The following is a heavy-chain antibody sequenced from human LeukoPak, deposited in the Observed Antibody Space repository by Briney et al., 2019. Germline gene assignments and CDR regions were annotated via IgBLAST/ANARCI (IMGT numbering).Heavy chain of an antibody. J-gene: IGHJ4*02. CDR3: GFGYDSSGSPAFHY. D-gene: IGHD3-22*01. Sequence: GDSVKPSCNASGYTFTSYDINWVRHATGQGLEWMGSMNTNSTNTSYAQKLQGRVTMTRPTSASTTYMEASSLRTKLPAVSYRGFGYDSSGSPAFHYWGQGTLVSVSS. CDR2: MNTNSTNT. CDR1: GYTFTSYD. V-gene: IGHV1-8*01.